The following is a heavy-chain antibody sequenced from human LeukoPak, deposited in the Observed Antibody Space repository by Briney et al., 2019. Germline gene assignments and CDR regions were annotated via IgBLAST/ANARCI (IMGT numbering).Heavy chain of an antibody. J-gene: IGHJ4*02. CDR1: GFTFSTNW. CDR3: ARYSGSYGVVN. V-gene: IGHV3-7*04. CDR2: IKEDGSAK. D-gene: IGHD1-26*01. Sequence: GGSLRLSCAASGFTFSTNWVSWVRQAPGKGLEWVANIKEDGSAKHYVDSVRGRFTISRDNAKNSLYLQMDTLRAEDTAVYYCARYSGSYGVVNWGQGTLVTVPS.